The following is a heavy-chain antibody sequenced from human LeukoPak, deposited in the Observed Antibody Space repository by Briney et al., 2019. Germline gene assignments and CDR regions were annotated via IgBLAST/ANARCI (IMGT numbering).Heavy chain of an antibody. CDR1: GLTSRSYE. CDR2: ISSSGSTI. Sequence: PGGSLRLSCEAPGLTSRSYEMNWVRQPPGKGLEWVSYISSSGSTIYYADSVKGRFTISRDNAKNSLYLQMNSLRAEDTAVYYCERGDYWGQGTLVTVSS. CDR3: ERGDY. J-gene: IGHJ4*02. V-gene: IGHV3-48*03.